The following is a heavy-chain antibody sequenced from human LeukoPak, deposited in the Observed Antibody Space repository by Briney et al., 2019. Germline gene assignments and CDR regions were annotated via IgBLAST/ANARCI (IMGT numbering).Heavy chain of an antibody. D-gene: IGHD3-22*01. CDR2: INPNRGST. J-gene: IGHJ4*02. CDR3: ATGGHVRVYDSSAYYGHY. Sequence: ASVKVSCKASGYTFTRFYLYWLRQAPGQGLEWMGIINPNRGSTSYAQKFQGRVTMTRDMSTSTVYMELSSLRSEDTAVYYCATGGHVRVYDSSAYYGHYWGQGTLVTVSS. V-gene: IGHV1-46*01. CDR1: GYTFTRFY.